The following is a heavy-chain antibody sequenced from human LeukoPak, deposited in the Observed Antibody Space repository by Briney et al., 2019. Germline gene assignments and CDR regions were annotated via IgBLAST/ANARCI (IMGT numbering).Heavy chain of an antibody. CDR3: AKEEYHSSWVQGYFDL. CDR1: AFTFSGYT. Sequence: GGSLRLSCAASAFTFSGYTMNWVRQAPGKGLEWVSAIISSAGSAYYADSVKGRFTISRDNSKNTLYLQMNSLRAEDTAVYYCAKEEYHSSWVQGYFDLWGRGPLATVSS. CDR2: IISSAGSA. V-gene: IGHV3-23*01. J-gene: IGHJ2*01. D-gene: IGHD6-13*01.